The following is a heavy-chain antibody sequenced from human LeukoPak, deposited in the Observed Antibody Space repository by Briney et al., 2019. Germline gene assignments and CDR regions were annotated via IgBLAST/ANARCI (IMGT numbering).Heavy chain of an antibody. CDR3: ARDGSSRSLQF. J-gene: IGHJ1*01. V-gene: IGHV3-53*01. CDR2: IHNNDT. Sequence: PGGSLRLSCAASGFTVSSNYMSWVRQAPGKGLEWVSLIHNNDTYYADSVKGRFTISRDNSKNTLYLQMNSLRAEDTAMYYCARDGSSRSLQFWGQGTLVTVSS. CDR1: GFTVSSNY.